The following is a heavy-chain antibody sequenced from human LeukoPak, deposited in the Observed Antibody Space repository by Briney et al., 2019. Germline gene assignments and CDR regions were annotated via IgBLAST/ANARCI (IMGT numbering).Heavy chain of an antibody. CDR2: MNPNSGNT. V-gene: IGHV1-8*01. CDR3: ARVLRDSRGREYSQP. J-gene: IGHJ1*01. D-gene: IGHD3-22*01. CDR1: GYTFTSYD. Sequence: WASVKVSCKASGYTFTSYDISWVRQAAGQGLEWMGWMNPNSGNTGYAQKFKGRVTMTGNTSINTAYMELSSLRSEDTAVYYCARVLRDSRGREYSQPRARGPRVTVS.